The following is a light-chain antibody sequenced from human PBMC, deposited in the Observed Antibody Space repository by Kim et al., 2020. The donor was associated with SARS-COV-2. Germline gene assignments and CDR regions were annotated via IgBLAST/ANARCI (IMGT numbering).Light chain of an antibody. Sequence: SVSPGERATLSCRASQSVSSNLAWYQQKPGQTPRLLIYDASTRATGIPARFSGSGSGTEFTLTISSLQSEDFALYYCQQYSDWPTFGQGTKVDIK. V-gene: IGKV3-15*01. J-gene: IGKJ1*01. CDR2: DAS. CDR3: QQYSDWPT. CDR1: QSVSSN.